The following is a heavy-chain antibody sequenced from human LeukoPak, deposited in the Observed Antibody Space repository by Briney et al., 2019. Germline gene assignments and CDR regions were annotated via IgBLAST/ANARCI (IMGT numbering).Heavy chain of an antibody. CDR2: IYHSGST. CDR1: GGSISSGGYS. D-gene: IGHD4-11*01. CDR3: ARGTPGPFYSNYVVQFDY. J-gene: IGHJ4*02. V-gene: IGHV4-30-2*01. Sequence: SQTLSLTCAVSGGSISSGGYSWSWIRQPPGKGLEWIGYIYHSGSTYYNPSLKSRVTISVDRSKNQFSLKLSSVTAADTAVYYCARGTPGPFYSNYVVQFDYWGQGTLVTVSS.